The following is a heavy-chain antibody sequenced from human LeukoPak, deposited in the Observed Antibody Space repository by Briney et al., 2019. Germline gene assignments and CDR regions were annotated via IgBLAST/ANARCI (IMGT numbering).Heavy chain of an antibody. CDR2: ISSSSSYI. Sequence: GGSLRLSCAASGFTFSNYWMNWVRQAPGKGLEWVSSISSSSSYIYYADSVKGRFTISRDNAKNSLYLQMNSLRAEDTAVYYCARDSGYCSGGSCYGDSGMFDPWGQGTLVTVSS. CDR3: ARDSGYCSGGSCYGDSGMFDP. V-gene: IGHV3-21*01. J-gene: IGHJ5*02. D-gene: IGHD2-15*01. CDR1: GFTFSNYW.